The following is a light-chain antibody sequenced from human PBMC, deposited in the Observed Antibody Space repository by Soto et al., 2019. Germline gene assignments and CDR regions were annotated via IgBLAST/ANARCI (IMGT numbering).Light chain of an antibody. V-gene: IGKV3-20*01. J-gene: IGKJ4*01. CDR2: GAS. CDR1: QSVRSSY. Sequence: EIVLTQSPGTLSLSPGERATLSCRASQSVRSSYLAWYQQKPGQAPRLLIYGASSRATGIPDRFSGSGSGTDFPLTISRLEPEDLALYYCQQYGSSPTFGGGTKVEIK. CDR3: QQYGSSPT.